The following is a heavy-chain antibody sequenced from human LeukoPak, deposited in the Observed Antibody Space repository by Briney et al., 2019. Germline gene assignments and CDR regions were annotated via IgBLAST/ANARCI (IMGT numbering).Heavy chain of an antibody. CDR2: IYYSGST. CDR3: ARRRYSGSYHYFDY. J-gene: IGHJ4*02. Sequence: KSSETLSLTCTVSGGSISSSSYYWGWIRQPPGKGLEWIGSIYYSGSTYYNPSLKSRVTISVDTSKNQFSLKLSSVTAADTAVYYCARRRYSGSYHYFDYWGQGTLVTVSS. CDR1: GGSISSSSYY. V-gene: IGHV4-39*07. D-gene: IGHD1-26*01.